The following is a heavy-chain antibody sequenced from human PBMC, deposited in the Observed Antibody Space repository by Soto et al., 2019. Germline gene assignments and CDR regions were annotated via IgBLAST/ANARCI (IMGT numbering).Heavy chain of an antibody. V-gene: IGHV3-74*01. CDR3: ARVGYPASLDY. Sequence: EVQLVESGGGLVRPGGSLRLSVEASGFTFGGTGWHWVGQPPGKGLVWVSHINNDGGITRYADSVKGRFTISRDKAKNTLYLQMNSLRAEDTAVYYCARVGYPASLDYWGQGTLVTVSP. J-gene: IGHJ4*02. CDR1: GFTFGGTG. D-gene: IGHD5-12*01. CDR2: INNDGGIT.